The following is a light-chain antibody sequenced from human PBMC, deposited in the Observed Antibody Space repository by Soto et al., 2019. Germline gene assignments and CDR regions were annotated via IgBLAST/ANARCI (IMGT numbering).Light chain of an antibody. CDR1: QSVTASY. CDR2: AAS. Sequence: EIALTQSPGTLSFSPGERATLSCRASQSVTASYLAWYQQKPGQAPRLLIYAASIGATGIPDRFSGSGSGTDFTLTISSLEPEDFAVYYCLQYGIPLWTFGQGTKVEIK. V-gene: IGKV3-20*01. CDR3: LQYGIPLWT. J-gene: IGKJ1*01.